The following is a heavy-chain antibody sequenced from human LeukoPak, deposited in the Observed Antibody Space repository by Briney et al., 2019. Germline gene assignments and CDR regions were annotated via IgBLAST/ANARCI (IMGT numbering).Heavy chain of an antibody. D-gene: IGHD3-22*01. CDR1: GGSISSSSYY. CDR2: VYYTGGA. Sequence: SDTLSLTCTVSGGSISSSSYYWGWIRQPLGKGLEWIGSVYYTGGAYYNPSLKSRVTISVDTSKNQFSLTLTSVTATDTAVYYCASDSSGYYFFDYWGQGTLVTVSS. J-gene: IGHJ4*02. V-gene: IGHV4-39*02. CDR3: ASDSSGYYFFDY.